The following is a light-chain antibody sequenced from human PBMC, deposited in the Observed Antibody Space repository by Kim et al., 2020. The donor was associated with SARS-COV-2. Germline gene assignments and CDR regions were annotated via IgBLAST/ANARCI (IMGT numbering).Light chain of an antibody. CDR2: DAS. CDR3: QHHSTYPIT. Sequence: ASVGDRVPITCRASQSIGGWLAWYQQKPGKAPKLLIYDASSVESGVPSRFSGSGSGTEFTLTISSLQPDDSATYYCQHHSTYPITFGQGTRLEIK. V-gene: IGKV1-5*01. CDR1: QSIGGW. J-gene: IGKJ5*01.